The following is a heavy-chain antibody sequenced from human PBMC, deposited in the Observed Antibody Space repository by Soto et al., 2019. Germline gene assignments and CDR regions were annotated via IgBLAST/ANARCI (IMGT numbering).Heavy chain of an antibody. CDR3: ARDSSYYGSGRGVLDY. J-gene: IGHJ4*02. D-gene: IGHD3-10*01. V-gene: IGHV3-66*01. CDR1: GFTVSTNY. CDR2: IYSDGRT. Sequence: EVQLVESGGGLVQPGGSLRLSCAVFGFTVSTNYMNWVRQAPGKGLECVAIIYSDGRTYYADSVKGRFTTSRDSAKNTLYLQMDNLRADDTAVYHCARDSSYYGSGRGVLDYWGQGTLVTVSS.